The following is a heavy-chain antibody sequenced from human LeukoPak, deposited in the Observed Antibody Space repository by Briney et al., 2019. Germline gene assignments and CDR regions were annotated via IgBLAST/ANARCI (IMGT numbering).Heavy chain of an antibody. Sequence: PGGSLRLSCAASGFSFSNFAIHWLRQAPGKALEWLAVMSHDGATKQYGDSVKGRFTISRDNSNNSLSLQMNSLSAEDTAVYYCARARGRWHLLPLDFWGQGTLVTVSS. V-gene: IGHV3-30*04. D-gene: IGHD1-26*01. J-gene: IGHJ4*02. CDR2: MSHDGATK. CDR3: ARARGRWHLLPLDF. CDR1: GFSFSNFA.